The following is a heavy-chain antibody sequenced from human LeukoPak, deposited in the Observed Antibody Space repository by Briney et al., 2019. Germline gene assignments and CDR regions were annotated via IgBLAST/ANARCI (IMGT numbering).Heavy chain of an antibody. CDR3: ARALTTLTYEGY. J-gene: IGHJ4*02. CDR1: GFTFSSYS. D-gene: IGHD1-1*01. CDR2: ISSSSSYI. Sequence: GGSLRLSCAASGFTFSSYSMNWVRQAPGKGLEWVSSISSSSSYIYYADSVKGRFTISRDNAKDSLYLQMNSLRAEDTAVYYCARALTTLTYEGYWGQGTLVTVSS. V-gene: IGHV3-21*01.